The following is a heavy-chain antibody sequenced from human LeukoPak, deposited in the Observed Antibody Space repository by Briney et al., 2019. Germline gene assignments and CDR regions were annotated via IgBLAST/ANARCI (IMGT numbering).Heavy chain of an antibody. CDR3: ARGGYGDYYFDY. D-gene: IGHD4-17*01. V-gene: IGHV3-20*04. CDR2: INWNGGST. Sequence: GGSLRLSCAASGFTFDDYGMSWVRQAPGKGREWVSGINWNGGSTGYADSVKGRFTISRDNAKNSLYLQMNSLRAEDTALYYCARGGYGDYYFDYWGQGTLVTVSS. CDR1: GFTFDDYG. J-gene: IGHJ4*02.